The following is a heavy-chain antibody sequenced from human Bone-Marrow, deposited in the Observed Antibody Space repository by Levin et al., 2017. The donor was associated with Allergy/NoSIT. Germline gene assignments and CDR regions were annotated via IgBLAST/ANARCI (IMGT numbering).Heavy chain of an antibody. Sequence: SQTLSLTCTVSGGSISKSDYYWTWIRQSPGKGLEWIGYIYYTGSTYYNPSLKRRATMSVNTSKNQFSLNLSSVTAADTAVYYCARDGYYCNRGYYYGMDVWGQGTTVTVSS. CDR3: ARDGYYCNRGYYYGMDV. J-gene: IGHJ6*02. CDR1: GGSISKSDYY. D-gene: IGHD3-22*01. CDR2: IYYTGST. V-gene: IGHV4-30-4*01.